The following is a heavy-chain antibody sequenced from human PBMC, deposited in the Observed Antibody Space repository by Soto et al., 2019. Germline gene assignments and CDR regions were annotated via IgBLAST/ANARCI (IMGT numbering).Heavy chain of an antibody. V-gene: IGHV3-21*01. CDR2: ITGDSMYI. J-gene: IGHJ4*02. CDR3: VRDRGGSYLSPLDY. CDR1: GFTFSGST. D-gene: IGHD3-10*01. Sequence: PGGSLRLSCAASGFTFSGSTMNWVRQAPGKGLEWVASITGDSMYIYYADSVKGRFTISRDNAKNSLFLQMNSLRVEDTAVYYCVRDRGGSYLSPLDYWGLGALVSVSS.